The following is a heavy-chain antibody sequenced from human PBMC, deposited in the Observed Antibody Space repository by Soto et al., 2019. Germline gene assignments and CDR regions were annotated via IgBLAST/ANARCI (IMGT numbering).Heavy chain of an antibody. CDR1: GFTFSTFA. Sequence: GGSLRLSCAASGFTFSTFAMSWVRQTPGKGLEWVSSISGSPSSTYYADSVKGRFTISRDNSKKTLFLQMSSLRAEDTAIYYRSKDGDDSSGDIYYFVYWGQETLLAASS. V-gene: IGHV3-23*01. CDR3: SKDGDDSSGDIYYFVY. J-gene: IGHJ4*02. CDR2: ISGSPSST. D-gene: IGHD6-19*01.